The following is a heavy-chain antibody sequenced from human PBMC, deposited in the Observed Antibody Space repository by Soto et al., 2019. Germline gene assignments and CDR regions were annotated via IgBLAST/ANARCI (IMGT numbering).Heavy chain of an antibody. CDR1: GFTFSSYS. CDR3: ARDWSQWLVHEVDYGMDV. Sequence: GGSLRLSCAASGFTFSSYSMNWVRQAPGKGLEWGSSIISRSSYIYYADSVKGRSTISRHNAKNSLYLQLNSLRAEDTAVYYCARDWSQWLVHEVDYGMDVGGQGTTVTVSS. CDR2: IISRSSYI. J-gene: IGHJ6*02. D-gene: IGHD6-19*01. V-gene: IGHV3-21*01.